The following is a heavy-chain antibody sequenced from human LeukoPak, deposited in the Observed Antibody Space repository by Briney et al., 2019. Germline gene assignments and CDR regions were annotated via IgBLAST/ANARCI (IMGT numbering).Heavy chain of an antibody. D-gene: IGHD6-19*01. Sequence: GGSLRLSCAASGFTFNTYAMSWVRQAPGMGLEWVSAIKSDGKTHYADSVKGRFTISRDNSKNTLSLQMNSLRAEDTALYYCAKCRVETYSSGWCNWLDPWGQGTRVTVSS. V-gene: IGHV3-23*01. CDR2: IKSDGKT. J-gene: IGHJ5*02. CDR3: AKCRVETYSSGWCNWLDP. CDR1: GFTFNTYA.